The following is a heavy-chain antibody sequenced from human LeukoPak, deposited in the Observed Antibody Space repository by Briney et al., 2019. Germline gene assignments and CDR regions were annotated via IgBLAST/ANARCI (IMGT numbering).Heavy chain of an antibody. V-gene: IGHV4-30-2*01. CDR1: GGSISSGGYY. CDR2: IYHSGST. J-gene: IGHJ3*02. D-gene: IGHD2-2*01. CDR3: ARVVGSTRARAFGI. Sequence: PSETLSLTCTVSGGSISSGGYYWSWIRQPPGKGLEWIGYIYHSGSTYYNPSLKSRVTISVDRSKNQFSLKLSSVTAADTAVYYCARVVGSTRARAFGIWGQGTMVTVSS.